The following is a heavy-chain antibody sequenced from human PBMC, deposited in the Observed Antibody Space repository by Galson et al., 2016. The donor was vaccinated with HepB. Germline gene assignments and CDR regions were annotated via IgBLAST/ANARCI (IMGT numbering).Heavy chain of an antibody. CDR3: ARAPRGGATVTFDY. J-gene: IGHJ4*02. D-gene: IGHD5-12*01. V-gene: IGHV4-59*01. Sequence: ETLSLTCTVSGGSISSYYWSWIRQPPGKGLEWIGYIYDSGNTNYNPSLKSRVTISVDTSKNQFSLKLSSVNAADTAVYYCARAPRGGATVTFDYWGQGTLVTVSS. CDR2: IYDSGNT. CDR1: GGSISSYY.